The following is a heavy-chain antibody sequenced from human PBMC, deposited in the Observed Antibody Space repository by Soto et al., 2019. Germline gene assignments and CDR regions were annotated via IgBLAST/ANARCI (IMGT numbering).Heavy chain of an antibody. J-gene: IGHJ5*02. CDR1: GGSFSGYY. D-gene: IGHD5-12*01. V-gene: IGHV4-34*01. CDR2: INHSGST. Sequence: PETLCLTCAVYGGSFSGYYWSWIRQPPGKGLEWIGEINHSGSTNYNPSLKSRVTISVDTSKNQFSLKLSSVTAADTAVYFCAKGDNLGPKTGYAFDPWGQGIMVTVSS. CDR3: AKGDNLGPKTGYAFDP.